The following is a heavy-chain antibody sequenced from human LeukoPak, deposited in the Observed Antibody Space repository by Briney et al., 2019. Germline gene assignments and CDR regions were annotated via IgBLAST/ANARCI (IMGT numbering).Heavy chain of an antibody. CDR3: ARKLPPIYYYGMDV. CDR2: MNPNSGNT. CDR1: GYTFTSYD. D-gene: IGHD2-15*01. Sequence: GASVKVSCKASGYTFTSYDINWVRQATGQGLEWMGWMNPNSGNTGCAQKFQGRVTMTRNTSISTAYMELSSLRSEDTAVYYCARKLPPIYYYGMDVWGQGTTVTVSS. J-gene: IGHJ6*02. V-gene: IGHV1-8*01.